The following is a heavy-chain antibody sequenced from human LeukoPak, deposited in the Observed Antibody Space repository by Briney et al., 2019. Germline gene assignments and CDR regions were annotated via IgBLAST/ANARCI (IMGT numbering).Heavy chain of an antibody. CDR1: GFTFDDYA. V-gene: IGHV3-9*01. Sequence: SGGSLRLSCAAPGFTFDDYAMHWVRQAPGKGLEWVSGISWNSGSIGYADSVKGRFTISRDNAKNSLYLQMNSLRAEDTALYYCAKEGVVVVAAPLDPWGQGTLVTVSS. CDR2: ISWNSGSI. CDR3: AKEGVVVVAAPLDP. D-gene: IGHD2-15*01. J-gene: IGHJ5*02.